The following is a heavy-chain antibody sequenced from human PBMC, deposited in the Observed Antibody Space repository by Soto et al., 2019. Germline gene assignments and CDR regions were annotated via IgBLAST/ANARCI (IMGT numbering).Heavy chain of an antibody. J-gene: IGHJ4*02. CDR2: IYPGASDS. Sequence: PGESLKISCKGSGYTFSNYWIGWVRQMPGKGLEWMTIIYPGASDSKYTPSFQGQVTISADKSISTTYLQWGSLKASDTAIYYCERITRTLPPVFDIWGPGALVTVSS. D-gene: IGHD1-7*01. CDR1: GYTFSNYW. V-gene: IGHV5-51*03. CDR3: ERITRTLPPVFDI.